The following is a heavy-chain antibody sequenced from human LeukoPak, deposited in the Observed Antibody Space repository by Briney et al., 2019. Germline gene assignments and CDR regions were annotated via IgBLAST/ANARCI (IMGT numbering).Heavy chain of an antibody. CDR1: GFTFDDYT. V-gene: IGHV3-43*01. CDR3: AKGGGAAAGLFDY. D-gene: IGHD6-13*01. J-gene: IGHJ4*02. Sequence: GGSLRLSCAASGFTFDDYTMHWVRQAPGKGLEWVSLISWDGGSTYYADSVEGRFTISRDNSKNSLYLQMNSLRTEDTALYYCAKGGGAAAGLFDYWGQGTLVTVSS. CDR2: ISWDGGST.